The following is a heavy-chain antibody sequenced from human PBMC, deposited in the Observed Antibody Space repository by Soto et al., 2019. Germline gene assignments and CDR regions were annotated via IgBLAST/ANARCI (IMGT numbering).Heavy chain of an antibody. V-gene: IGHV3-23*01. Sequence: LRLSCAASGFTVSSNYMSWIRQAPGKGLEWVATISATGGNIEYRESLKGRFTISRDNSKKMVYLQINGLTADDTAVYYCAKVAGGLGYFDLWGRGTLVTVSS. J-gene: IGHJ2*01. CDR1: GFTVSSNY. CDR2: ISATGGNI. D-gene: IGHD3-16*01. CDR3: AKVAGGLGYFDL.